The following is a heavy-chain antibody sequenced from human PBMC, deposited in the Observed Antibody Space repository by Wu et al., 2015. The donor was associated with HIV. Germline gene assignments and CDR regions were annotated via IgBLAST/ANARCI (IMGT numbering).Heavy chain of an antibody. CDR2: IYYSGST. CDR1: GGSISSHY. Sequence: VQLQESGPGLVKPSETLSLTCTVSGGSISSHYWSWIRQPPGKGLEWIGYIYYSGSTNYNPSLKSRVTISVDTSKNQFSLKLSSVTAADTAVYYCARGGVSYYYDSSGTGFDPWGQGTLVTVSS. J-gene: IGHJ5*02. D-gene: IGHD3-22*01. CDR3: ARGGVSYYYDSSGTGFDP. V-gene: IGHV4-59*11.